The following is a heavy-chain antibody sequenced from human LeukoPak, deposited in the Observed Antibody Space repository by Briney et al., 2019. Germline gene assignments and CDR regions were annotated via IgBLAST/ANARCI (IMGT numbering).Heavy chain of an antibody. CDR3: ARAPFSSGSAFYFDY. CDR2: IYSSGST. D-gene: IGHD3-3*01. J-gene: IGHJ4*02. CDR1: GGSISSYY. Sequence: SSETLSLTCTVSGGSISSYYWIWIRQPAGKGLEWIGRIYSSGSTNYNSSLRSRVTMSVGTSKNQFSLKLSSVTAADTAVYYCARAPFSSGSAFYFDYWGQGTLVTVSS. V-gene: IGHV4-4*07.